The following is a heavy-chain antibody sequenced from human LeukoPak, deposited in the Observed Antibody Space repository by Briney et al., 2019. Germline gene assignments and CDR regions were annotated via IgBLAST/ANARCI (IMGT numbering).Heavy chain of an antibody. Sequence: ASVEVSCKASGYTFTSYGISWVRQAPGQGLEWMGWIGAYNGNTNYAQKLQGRVTMTTDTSTSTAYMELRSLRSDDTAVYYCARRESRYSSGWTGFDYWGQGTLVTVSS. V-gene: IGHV1-18*01. CDR3: ARRESRYSSGWTGFDY. J-gene: IGHJ4*02. CDR1: GYTFTSYG. D-gene: IGHD6-19*01. CDR2: IGAYNGNT.